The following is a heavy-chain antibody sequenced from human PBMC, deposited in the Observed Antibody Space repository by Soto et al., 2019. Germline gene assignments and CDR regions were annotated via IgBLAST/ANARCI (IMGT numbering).Heavy chain of an antibody. Sequence: ASVKVSCKASGYIFTNYGITWVRQAPGHGLEWLGWINTYNGNAKYAQKLQGRVTLTTDTSTSTAYMELRSLRSDDTAVYFCARGGSSWSAEYYQHWGQGTLVTVS. CDR1: GYIFTNYG. D-gene: IGHD6-13*01. CDR2: INTYNGNA. V-gene: IGHV1-18*04. CDR3: ARGGSSWSAEYYQH. J-gene: IGHJ1*01.